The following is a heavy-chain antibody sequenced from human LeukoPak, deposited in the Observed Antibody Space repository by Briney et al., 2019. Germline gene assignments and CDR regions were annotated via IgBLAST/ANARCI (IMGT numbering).Heavy chain of an antibody. V-gene: IGHV3-7*03. J-gene: IGHJ3*02. CDR1: GFTFSSYW. CDR2: INHNGNVN. CDR3: ARDRDSANYYGSGSYSDAFDI. Sequence: PGGSLRLSCAASGFTFSSYWMNWARQAPGKGLEWVASINHNGNVNYYVDPVKGRFTISRDNAKNSLCLQMSNLRAEDTAVYYCARDRDSANYYGSGSYSDAFDIWGQGTMVTVSS. D-gene: IGHD3-10*01.